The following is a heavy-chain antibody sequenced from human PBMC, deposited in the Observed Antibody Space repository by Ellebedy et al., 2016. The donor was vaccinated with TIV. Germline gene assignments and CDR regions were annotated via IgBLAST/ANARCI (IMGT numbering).Heavy chain of an antibody. J-gene: IGHJ6*02. V-gene: IGHV5-10-1*01. CDR3: SRHRGYGMDV. CDR1: GYSFSTYW. CDR2: IDPTDSYT. Sequence: KVSCKASGYSFSTYWITWVRQMPGKGLEWMGKIDPTDSYTNYSPSFQGLVTISAAESASTAYLQWPSLKASDSATYYCSRHRGYGMDVWGQGTTVTVSS. D-gene: IGHD3-10*01.